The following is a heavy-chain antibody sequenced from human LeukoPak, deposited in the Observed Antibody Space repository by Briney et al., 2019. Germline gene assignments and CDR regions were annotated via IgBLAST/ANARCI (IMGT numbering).Heavy chain of an antibody. CDR1: GGTFSSYA. V-gene: IGHV1-69*05. D-gene: IGHD3-3*01. J-gene: IGHJ6*03. CDR2: IIPIFGTA. CDR3: ATGGFWSGYYYHMDV. Sequence: ASVKVSCKASGGTFSSYAISWVRQAPGQGLEWMGGIIPIFGTANYAQKFQGRVTITTDESTSTAYMELSSLRSEDTAVYYCATGGFWSGYYYHMDVWGKGTTVTVSS.